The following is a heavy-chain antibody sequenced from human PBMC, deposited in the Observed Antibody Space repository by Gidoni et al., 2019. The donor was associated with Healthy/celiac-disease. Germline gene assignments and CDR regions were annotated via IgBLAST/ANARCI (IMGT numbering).Heavy chain of an antibody. CDR3: RGVHSLGMDV. V-gene: IGHV4-31*03. J-gene: IGHJ6*02. Sequence: QVQLPESCPGLVKPSQTLSLTCTVPGGSISSGGYYWSWIRQHQGKGLEWIGYIYYSGSTYYNPSLKSRVTISVDTTKNQFSLKLSSVTAADTAVYYCRGVHSLGMDVWGQGTTVTVSS. CDR1: GGSISSGGYY. CDR2: IYYSGST. D-gene: IGHD3-10*01.